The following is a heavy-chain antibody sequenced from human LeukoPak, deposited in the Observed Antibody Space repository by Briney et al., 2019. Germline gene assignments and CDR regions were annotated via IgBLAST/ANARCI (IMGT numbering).Heavy chain of an antibody. V-gene: IGHV3-30*02. CDR1: GFTFSSYG. J-gene: IGHJ6*03. D-gene: IGHD1-26*01. Sequence: GGSLRLSCAASGFTFSSYGMHWVRQAPGKGLEWVAFIRYDGSNKYYADSMKGRFTISRDNSKNTLYLQMNSLRAEDTAVYYCAKVQGGSYSYYYYYYMDVWGKGTTVTVSS. CDR3: AKVQGGSYSYYYYYYMDV. CDR2: IRYDGSNK.